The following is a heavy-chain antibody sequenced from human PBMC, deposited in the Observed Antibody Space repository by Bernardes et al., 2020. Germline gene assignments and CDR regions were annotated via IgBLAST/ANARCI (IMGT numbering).Heavy chain of an antibody. CDR2: IRSKAYGGTT. Sequence: GGSLRLSCTASGFTFGDYAMSWVRQAPGKGLEWVGFIRSKAYGGTTEYAASVKGRFTISRDDSKSIAYLQMNSLKTEDTAVYYCTRLYCSSTSCYVDAFDIWGQGTMVTVSS. CDR1: GFTFGDYA. J-gene: IGHJ3*02. D-gene: IGHD2-2*01. V-gene: IGHV3-49*04. CDR3: TRLYCSSTSCYVDAFDI.